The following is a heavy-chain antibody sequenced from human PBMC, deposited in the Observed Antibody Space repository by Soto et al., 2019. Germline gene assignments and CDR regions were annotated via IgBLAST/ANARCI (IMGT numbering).Heavy chain of an antibody. J-gene: IGHJ4*02. CDR2: ISAYNGNT. D-gene: IGHD1-26*01. CDR3: AREVPIVRYPDY. CDR1: GYTFTYG. Sequence: QVQLVQSGAEVKKPGASVKVSCKASGYTFTYGISWVRQAPGQGLEWMGWISAYNGNTNYAQKLQGRVTMTTDTSTSTAYMELRSLRSDDTAVYYCAREVPIVRYPDYWGQGTLVTVSS. V-gene: IGHV1-18*01.